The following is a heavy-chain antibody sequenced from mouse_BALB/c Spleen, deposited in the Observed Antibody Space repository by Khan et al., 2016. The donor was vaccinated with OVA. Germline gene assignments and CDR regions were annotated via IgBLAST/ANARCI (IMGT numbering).Heavy chain of an antibody. J-gene: IGHJ4*01. CDR1: GYTFTDYY. V-gene: IGHV1-77*01. CDR2: IYPGTGNT. D-gene: IGHD1-3*01. Sequence: VQLQESGAELARPGASLKLSCKASGYTFTDYYINWVKQRTGQGLEWIGEIYPGTGNTYYNEKFKGKATLTADKASSTAYLHTSSLTSEDSAVNFSARWGGKYTTSYALDYWGQETSVTVSS. CDR3: ARWGGKYTTSYALDY.